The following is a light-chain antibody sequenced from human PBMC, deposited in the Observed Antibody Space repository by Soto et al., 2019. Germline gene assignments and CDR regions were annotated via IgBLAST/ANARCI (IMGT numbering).Light chain of an antibody. J-gene: IGLJ1*01. CDR3: CSYGGGNNFYV. CDR2: EVS. V-gene: IGLV2-8*01. Sequence: QSALTQPPSASGSPGQSVTISCTGTSSDIGTYDYVSWYQHLPDKAPKLMIYEVSKRPSGVPDRFSGSKSGNTASLTVSGLQAEDEGDYYCCSYGGGNNFYVFGTGTKVTVL. CDR1: SSDIGTYDY.